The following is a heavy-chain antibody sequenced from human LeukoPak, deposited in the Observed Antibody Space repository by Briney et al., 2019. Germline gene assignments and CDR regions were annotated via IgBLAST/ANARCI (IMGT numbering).Heavy chain of an antibody. CDR2: INPSGGST. CDR3: ARDGNYGSGSYIPYYFDY. D-gene: IGHD3-10*01. CDR1: GYTFTSYY. J-gene: IGHJ4*02. V-gene: IGHV1-46*01. Sequence: ASVTVSCKASGYTFTSYYMHWVRQAPGQGLEWMGIINPSGGSTSYAQKFQGRVTMTRDTSTSTVYMELSSLRSEDTAVYYCARDGNYGSGSYIPYYFDYWGQGTLVTVSS.